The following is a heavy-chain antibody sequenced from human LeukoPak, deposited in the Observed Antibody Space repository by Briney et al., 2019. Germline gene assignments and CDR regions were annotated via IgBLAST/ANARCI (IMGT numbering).Heavy chain of an antibody. D-gene: IGHD2-2*02. CDR3: ARGGCSSTSCYTRGWFDP. V-gene: IGHV1-18*01. CDR1: GYTFTSYG. J-gene: IGHJ5*02. Sequence: ASVKVSCKASGYTFTSYGISWVRQAPGQGLEWMGWISAYNGSTNYAQKLQGRVTMTTDTPTSTAYMELRSLRSDDTAVYYCARGGCSSTSCYTRGWFDPWGQGTLVTVSS. CDR2: ISAYNGST.